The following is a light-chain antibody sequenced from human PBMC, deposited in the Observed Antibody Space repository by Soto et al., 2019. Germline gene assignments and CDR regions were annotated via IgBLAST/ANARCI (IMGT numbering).Light chain of an antibody. Sequence: DIVLTQSPGTLSLPPGERAILSCSASQSVSSSHLAWYQQKPGQAPRLLIYGASSRATGIPDRFSGSGAVTDFTLTISRLEPEDFAVYYCQQYGTSPPALTFGGGTKVEIK. V-gene: IGKV3-20*01. CDR3: QQYGTSPPALT. CDR2: GAS. CDR1: QSVSSSH. J-gene: IGKJ4*01.